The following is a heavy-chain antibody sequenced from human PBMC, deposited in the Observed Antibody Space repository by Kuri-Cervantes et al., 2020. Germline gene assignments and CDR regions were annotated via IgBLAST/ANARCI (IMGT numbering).Heavy chain of an antibody. CDR2: IYYSGST. J-gene: IGHJ6*02. CDR3: ASHGIVGATYGMDV. CDR1: GGSISSGGYY. Sequence: LRLSCTVSGGSISSGGYYWSWIRQHPGKGLEWIGYIYYSGSTYYNPSLKSRVTTSVDMSKNQFSLKLSSVTAADTAVYYCASHGIVGATYGMDVWGQGTTVTVSS. V-gene: IGHV4-31*03. D-gene: IGHD1-26*01.